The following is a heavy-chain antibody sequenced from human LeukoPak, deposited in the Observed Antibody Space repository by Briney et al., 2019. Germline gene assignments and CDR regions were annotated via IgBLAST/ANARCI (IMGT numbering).Heavy chain of an antibody. CDR1: GFTFSSYA. CDR3: ARELPYHYDSIGYHGWFDP. D-gene: IGHD3-22*01. Sequence: GGSLRLTCAASGFTFSSYAMHWVRQAPGKGLEYVSAISSNGGSTYYANSVKGRFTISRDNSKNTLYLQMGSLRAEDMAVYYCARELPYHYDSIGYHGWFDPWGQGTLVTVSS. CDR2: ISSNGGST. V-gene: IGHV3-64*01. J-gene: IGHJ5*02.